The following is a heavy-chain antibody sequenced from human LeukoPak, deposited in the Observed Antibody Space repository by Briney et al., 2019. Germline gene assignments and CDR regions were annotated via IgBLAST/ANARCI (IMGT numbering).Heavy chain of an antibody. D-gene: IGHD4-17*01. CDR2: IYSGGST. V-gene: IGHV3-53*05. CDR1: GFTVSSNY. J-gene: IGHJ4*02. Sequence: GGSLRLSCAASGFTVSSNYMSWVRQAPGKGLEWVSVIYSGGSTYYADSVKGRFTISRDNSKNTLYLQMNSLRSEDTAVYYCTALSNYGDPRGVHDYWGQGTLVTVSS. CDR3: TALSNYGDPRGVHDY.